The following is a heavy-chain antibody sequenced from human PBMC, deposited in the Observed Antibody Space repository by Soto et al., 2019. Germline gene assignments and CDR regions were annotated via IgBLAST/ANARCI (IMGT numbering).Heavy chain of an antibody. CDR3: AKYQPMTQPRPYFDY. Sequence: EVQLLESGGDLIQPGGSLRLSCAASGFTFSSYAMGWVRHAPGNVLWWVSAISSIGGSTFYADSVKGRFTISRDNSRNTLYLQMNSLRAEDTAIYYCAKYQPMTQPRPYFDYWGQGTLVTVSS. J-gene: IGHJ4*02. V-gene: IGHV3-23*01. D-gene: IGHD3-22*01. CDR2: ISSIGGST. CDR1: GFTFSSYA.